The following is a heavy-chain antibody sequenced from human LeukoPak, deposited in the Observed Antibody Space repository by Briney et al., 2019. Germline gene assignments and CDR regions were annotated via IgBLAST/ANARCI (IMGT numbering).Heavy chain of an antibody. CDR3: ARLSVVVAASFDY. J-gene: IGHJ4*02. CDR1: GFTFSSYG. CDR2: ISGSGGST. D-gene: IGHD2-15*01. Sequence: GGPLRLSCAASGFTFSSYGMSWVRQAPGQGLEWVSAISGSGGSTYYADSVKGRFTISRDNSKNTLYLQMNSLRAEDTAVYYCARLSVVVAASFDYWGQGTLVTVSS. V-gene: IGHV3-23*01.